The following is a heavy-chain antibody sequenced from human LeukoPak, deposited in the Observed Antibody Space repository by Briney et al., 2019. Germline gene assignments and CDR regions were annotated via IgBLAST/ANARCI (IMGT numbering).Heavy chain of an antibody. CDR3: ARMEYSSGWLPFDY. J-gene: IGHJ4*02. V-gene: IGHV4-34*01. Sequence: PSETLSLTCAVYGGSFSGYYWSWIRQPPGKGLEWIEEINHSGSTNYNPSLKSRVIISVDTSKNQFSLKLSSVTAADTAVYYCARMEYSSGWLPFDYWGQGTLVTVSS. CDR2: INHSGST. CDR1: GGSFSGYY. D-gene: IGHD6-19*01.